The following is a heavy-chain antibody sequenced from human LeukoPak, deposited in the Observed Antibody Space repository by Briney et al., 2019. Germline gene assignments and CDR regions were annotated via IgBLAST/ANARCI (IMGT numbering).Heavy chain of an antibody. CDR1: GFTFSSYA. CDR2: ISGSGGST. J-gene: IGHJ4*02. D-gene: IGHD6-19*01. Sequence: GGSLRLSCAASGFTFSSYAMSWVRQAPGKGLEWVSAISGSGGSTYCADSVKGRFTISRDNSKNTLYLQMNSLRAEDTAVYYCAKGSQGIAVAGAFDYWGQGTLVTVSS. V-gene: IGHV3-23*01. CDR3: AKGSQGIAVAGAFDY.